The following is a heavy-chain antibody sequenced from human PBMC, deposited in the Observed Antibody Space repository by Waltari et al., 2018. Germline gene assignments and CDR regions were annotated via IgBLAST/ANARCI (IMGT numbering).Heavy chain of an antibody. J-gene: IGHJ5*02. CDR3: ARCITARTLGYWFDP. CDR2: IYYSGRT. V-gene: IGHV4-31*03. D-gene: IGHD6-6*01. CDR1: GGSISSDGYY. Sequence: QVQLQESGPGLVKPSQTLSLTCTVSGGSISSDGYYGSWIRQHPGKGLEWIGSIYYSGRTSYNPSLTSRVSISVDTSKNQFSLKLTSVTAADTAMFYCARCITARTLGYWFDPWGQGTLVTVSS.